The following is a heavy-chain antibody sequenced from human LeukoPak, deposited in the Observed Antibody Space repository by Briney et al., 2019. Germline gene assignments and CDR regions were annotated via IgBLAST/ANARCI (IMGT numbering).Heavy chain of an antibody. D-gene: IGHD4/OR15-4a*01. CDR2: ISSSSSYI. J-gene: IGHJ6*03. Sequence: GGSLRLSCAASGFTFSSYGMSWVRQAPGKGLEWVSSISSSSSYIYYADSLKGRFTISRDNAKNSLYLQMNSLRAEDTAVYYCARGGAYYYYMDVWGKGTTVTVSS. CDR1: GFTFSSYG. CDR3: ARGGAYYYYMDV. V-gene: IGHV3-21*01.